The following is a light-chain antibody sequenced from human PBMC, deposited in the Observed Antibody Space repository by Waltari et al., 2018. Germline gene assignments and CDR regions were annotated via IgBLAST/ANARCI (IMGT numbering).Light chain of an antibody. CDR2: DAS. V-gene: IGKV3-11*01. CDR1: QSVRTF. CDR3: QQYYTTPYT. J-gene: IGKJ2*01. Sequence: EVVLTQSPAILSLSPGERATLSCRASQSVRTFVAWYQQKPGQAPRLLIYDASNRATGIPARFSGSGSGTDFTLTISSLQAEDVAVYYCQQYYTTPYTFGQGTKVEIK.